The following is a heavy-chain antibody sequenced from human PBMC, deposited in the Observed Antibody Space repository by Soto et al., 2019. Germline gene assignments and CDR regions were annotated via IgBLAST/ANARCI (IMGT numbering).Heavy chain of an antibody. D-gene: IGHD3-22*01. CDR1: EGTFSSYA. CDR3: ARGSYDSSGYPIYYYYGMDV. Sequence: SVKVSCKASEGTFSSYAISWVRQAPGQGLEWMGGIIPIFGTANYAQKFQGRVTITADESTSTAYMELSSLRSEDTAVYYCARGSYDSSGYPIYYYYGMDVWGQGTTVTVSS. J-gene: IGHJ6*02. V-gene: IGHV1-69*13. CDR2: IIPIFGTA.